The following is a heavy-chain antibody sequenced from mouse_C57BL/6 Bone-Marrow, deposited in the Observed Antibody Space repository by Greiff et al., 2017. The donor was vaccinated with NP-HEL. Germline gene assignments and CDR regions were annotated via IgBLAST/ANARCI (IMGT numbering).Heavy chain of an antibody. CDR1: GYTFTDYE. J-gene: IGHJ2*01. CDR3: TRYTTVVATDY. Sequence: QVQLQQSGAELVRPGASVTLSCKASGYTFTDYEMHWVKQTPVHGLEWIGAIDPETGGTAYNQKFKGKAILTADKSSSTAYMELRSLTSEDSAVYYCTRYTTVVATDYWGQGTTLTVSS. CDR2: IDPETGGT. V-gene: IGHV1-15*01. D-gene: IGHD1-1*01.